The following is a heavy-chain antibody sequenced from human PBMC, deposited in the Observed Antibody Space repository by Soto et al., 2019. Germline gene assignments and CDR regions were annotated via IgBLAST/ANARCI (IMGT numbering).Heavy chain of an antibody. CDR1: GYSFSSHA. CDR3: ARGGALSTSWYWGDGLDS. Sequence: ASVKVSCKASGYSFSSHAITWVRQAPGQGLEWMGGVIPVFGTPSYAQKFQGRVTISADKSTNTSYLELRSLRSGDTAVYYCARGGALSTSWYWGDGLDSWGQGTQVTVSS. V-gene: IGHV1-69*06. D-gene: IGHD6-13*01. J-gene: IGHJ4*02. CDR2: VIPVFGTP.